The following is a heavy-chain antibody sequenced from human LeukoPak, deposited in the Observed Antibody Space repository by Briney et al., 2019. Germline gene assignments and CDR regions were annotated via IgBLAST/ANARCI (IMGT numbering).Heavy chain of an antibody. CDR1: GFTFSSYS. V-gene: IGHV3-21*04. J-gene: IGHJ6*03. CDR2: ISSSSSYI. CDR3: AKNGDRGAYCSGGSCYPYYYYYMDV. D-gene: IGHD2-15*01. Sequence: GGSLRLSCAASGFTFSSYSMNWVRQAPGKGLEWVSSISSSSSYIYYVETVKGRFTISRDNSKNTLFLQVNSLRAEDTAIYYCAKNGDRGAYCSGGSCYPYYYYYMDVWGKGTTVTISS.